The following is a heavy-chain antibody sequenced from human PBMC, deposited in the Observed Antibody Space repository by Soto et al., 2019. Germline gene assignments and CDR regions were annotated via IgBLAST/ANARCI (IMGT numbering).Heavy chain of an antibody. CDR2: VSAYSGHT. D-gene: IGHD4-17*01. Sequence: QVQLVQSGAEVKKPGASVKVSCKASGYAFGGYAISWVRQAPGQGLEWMGWVSAYSGHTDYAQNLQGRVSMTTETSTRTAYMELGSLTSDDTAVYYCARPSGSYGDYAWSLAYWGQGTLVTVSS. CDR1: GYAFGGYA. J-gene: IGHJ4*02. CDR3: ARPSGSYGDYAWSLAY. V-gene: IGHV1-18*04.